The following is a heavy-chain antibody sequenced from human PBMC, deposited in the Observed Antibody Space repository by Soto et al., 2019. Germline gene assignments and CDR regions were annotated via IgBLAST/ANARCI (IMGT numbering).Heavy chain of an antibody. J-gene: IGHJ4*02. Sequence: QLQLQESGSGLVKPSQILSLTCAVSGGSISSGGYSWSWIRQPPGKGLEWIGYIYHSGSTYYNPSLKSRVTISVDRSKNQFSLKLSYVTAADTAVYYCARAGGLGAVAVDYWGQGTLVTVSS. V-gene: IGHV4-30-2*01. CDR2: IYHSGST. D-gene: IGHD6-19*01. CDR3: ARAGGLGAVAVDY. CDR1: GGSISSGGYS.